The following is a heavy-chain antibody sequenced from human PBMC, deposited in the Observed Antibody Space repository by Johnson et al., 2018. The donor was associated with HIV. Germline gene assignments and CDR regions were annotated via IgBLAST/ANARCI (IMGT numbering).Heavy chain of an antibody. CDR1: GFTFSSYA. V-gene: IGHV3-66*01. D-gene: IGHD4-17*01. CDR3: ARDVTKDAFDI. J-gene: IGHJ3*02. Sequence: VQLVESGGELVQPGGSLRLSCAASGFTFSSYAMHWVRQAPGKGLEWVSVIYSGGSTYYADSVKGRFTISRDNSKNTLYLQMNSLRAEDTAVYYCARDVTKDAFDIWGQGTMVTVSS. CDR2: IYSGGST.